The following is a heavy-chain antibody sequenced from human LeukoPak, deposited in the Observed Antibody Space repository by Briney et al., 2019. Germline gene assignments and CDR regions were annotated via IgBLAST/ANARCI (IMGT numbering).Heavy chain of an antibody. J-gene: IGHJ4*02. CDR1: GYTFTGYY. V-gene: IGHV1-2*06. D-gene: IGHD6-13*01. Sequence: ASVKVSCKASGYTFTGYYMHWVRQAPGQGLEWMGRINPNSGGTNYAQKFQGRVTMTRDTSISTAYMGLSRLRSDDTAVYYCATRSFSSWSNFDYWGQGTLVTVSS. CDR2: INPNSGGT. CDR3: ATRSFSSWSNFDY.